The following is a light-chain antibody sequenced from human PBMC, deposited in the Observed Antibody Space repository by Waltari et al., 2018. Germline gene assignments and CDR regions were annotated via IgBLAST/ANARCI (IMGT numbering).Light chain of an antibody. CDR3: CSYAGDGTVV. J-gene: IGLJ2*01. CDR1: TDDIGAYNL. V-gene: IGLV2-23*02. CDR2: EVT. Sequence: QSALTQPASVSGSPGQSITVSCSGTTDDIGAYNLVSCYRQHPGDAPKILIYEVTKRPSGVSTRLSGSKSGNTASLTISGLQAEDEGDYYCCSYAGDGTVVFGGGTRLTVL.